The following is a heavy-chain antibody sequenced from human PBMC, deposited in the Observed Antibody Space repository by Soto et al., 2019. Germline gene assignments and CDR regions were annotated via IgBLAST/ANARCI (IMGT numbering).Heavy chain of an antibody. J-gene: IGHJ6*02. CDR2: IYPGDSDT. Sequence: GESLKIPCKGSGYSFTSYWIGWARQMPGKGLEWMGIIYPGDSDTRYSPSFQGQVTISADKSISTAYLQWSSLKASDTAMYYCARTAAAGKYYYGMDVWGQGTTVTVSS. D-gene: IGHD6-13*01. CDR1: GYSFTSYW. CDR3: ARTAAAGKYYYGMDV. V-gene: IGHV5-51*01.